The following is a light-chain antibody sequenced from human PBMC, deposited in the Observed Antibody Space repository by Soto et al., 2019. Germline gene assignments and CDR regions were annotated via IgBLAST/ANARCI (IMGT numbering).Light chain of an antibody. CDR3: QQDYNLPRT. CDR1: QSVSSSY. Sequence: PGGRVTLSCRASQSVSSSYLTWYQQKPGQAPRLLIYGASTRATSIPARFSGSGSGTDFTLTISSLQPEDFAVYYCQQDYNLPRTFGQGTKVDIK. V-gene: IGKV3D-7*01. J-gene: IGKJ1*01. CDR2: GAS.